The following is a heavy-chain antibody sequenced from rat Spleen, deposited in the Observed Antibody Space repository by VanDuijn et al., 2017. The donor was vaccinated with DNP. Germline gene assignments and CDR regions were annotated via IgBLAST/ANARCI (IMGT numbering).Heavy chain of an antibody. CDR3: ARLLGY. J-gene: IGHJ2*01. CDR2: ITKTGDTT. CDR1: GFIFSNYW. Sequence: EVQLVESGGGPVQPGRSLKLSCVASGFIFSNYWMTWIRQAPGKGLEWVASITKTGDTTYYSDSVQGRFSISRDNAQNTLYLQMSKLGSEDTAIYYCARLLGYWGQGVMVTVSS. D-gene: IGHD4-2*01. V-gene: IGHV5-31*01.